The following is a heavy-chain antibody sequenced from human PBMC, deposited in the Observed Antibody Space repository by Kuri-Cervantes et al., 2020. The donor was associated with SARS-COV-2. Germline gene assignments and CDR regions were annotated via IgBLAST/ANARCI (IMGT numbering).Heavy chain of an antibody. D-gene: IGHD6-13*01. CDR2: IRSKANSYAT. J-gene: IGHJ5*02. CDR1: GFTFSGSA. V-gene: IGHV3-73*01. Sequence: GESLKISCAASGFTFSGSAMHWVRQASGKGLEWVGRIRSKANSYATAYAASVKGRFTISRDDSKNTAYLQMNSLRAEDTAVYYCAKVQQLGSSWYWFDPWGQGTLVTVSS. CDR3: AKVQQLGSSWYWFDP.